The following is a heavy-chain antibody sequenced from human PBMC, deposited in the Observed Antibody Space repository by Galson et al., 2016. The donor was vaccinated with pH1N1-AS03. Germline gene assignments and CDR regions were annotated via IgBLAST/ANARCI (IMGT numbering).Heavy chain of an antibody. CDR1: GSTFRSYA. D-gene: IGHD3-10*01. Sequence: SLRLSCAASGSTFRSYAMHWVRQAPGKGLQWMAVISNDGSYKHYADSVKGRFTISRDNSKNTVNLQLNSLRADDTAVYYCATGWGSGIHMSTFNYWGKGTLVSGSS. CDR3: ATGWGSGIHMSTFNY. V-gene: IGHV3-30*07. CDR2: ISNDGSYK. J-gene: IGHJ4*02.